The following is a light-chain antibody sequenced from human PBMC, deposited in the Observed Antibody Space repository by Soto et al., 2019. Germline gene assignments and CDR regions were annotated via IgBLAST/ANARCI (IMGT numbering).Light chain of an antibody. CDR3: QKYCSSPYT. CDR1: QSVLYRSNNKNY. CDR2: WAS. J-gene: IGKJ2*01. Sequence: DIVMTQSPDPLAVSLGERATINCKSSQSVLYRSNNKNYLAWYQQKAGQPPKLLVYWASTRESGVPDRFSGSVSGTDFTLTISSLQAEDVAVYYCQKYCSSPYTFGQGTKLEIK. V-gene: IGKV4-1*01.